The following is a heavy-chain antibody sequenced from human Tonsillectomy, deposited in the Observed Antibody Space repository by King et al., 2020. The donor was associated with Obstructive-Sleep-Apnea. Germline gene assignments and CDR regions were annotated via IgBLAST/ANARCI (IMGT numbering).Heavy chain of an antibody. D-gene: IGHD5-18*01. CDR2: INSDGSRT. J-gene: IGHJ3*02. CDR3: AREMGYSDAFDI. CDR1: GFTFSSYW. Sequence: EVQLVESGGGLVQPGGSLRLSCAASGFTFSSYWMHWVRQAPGKGLVWVSRINSDGSRTSYADSVKGRFTISRHNAKNTLYLQMNSLRAEDTAVYYCAREMGYSDAFDIWGQGTMVTVSS. V-gene: IGHV3-74*01.